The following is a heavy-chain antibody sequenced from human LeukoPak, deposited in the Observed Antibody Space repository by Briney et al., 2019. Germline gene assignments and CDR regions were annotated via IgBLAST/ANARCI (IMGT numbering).Heavy chain of an antibody. CDR1: GGSISSSSYY. Sequence: KPSETLSLTCTVSGGSISSSSYYWGWIRQPPGKGLEWIGSIYYSGSTYYNPSLKSRVTISVDTSKNQFSLKLSSVTAADTAVYYCAREVRSLLPGSYPDYWGQGTLVTVSS. J-gene: IGHJ4*02. D-gene: IGHD3-10*01. CDR2: IYYSGST. CDR3: AREVRSLLPGSYPDY. V-gene: IGHV4-39*07.